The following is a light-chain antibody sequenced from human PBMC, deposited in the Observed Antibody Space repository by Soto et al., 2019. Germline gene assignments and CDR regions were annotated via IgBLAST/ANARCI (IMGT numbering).Light chain of an antibody. Sequence: EMVLTQSPGTLSLSPGKRATLSCRASQSVTSVHLAWYQQRPGQAPRLLIYGASNRATGVTERFTGSASGTDFYLPISRLGPEDSATYYCQYYGASPLYTFGRGTKLEIE. V-gene: IGKV3-20*01. J-gene: IGKJ2*01. CDR3: QYYGASPLYT. CDR2: GAS. CDR1: QSVTSVH.